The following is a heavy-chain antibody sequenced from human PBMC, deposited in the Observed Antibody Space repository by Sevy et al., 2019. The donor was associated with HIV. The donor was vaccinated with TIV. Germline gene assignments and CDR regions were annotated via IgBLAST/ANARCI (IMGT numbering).Heavy chain of an antibody. CDR1: GYTFTAYY. Sequence: ASVKVSCKASGYTFTAYYMHWVRQAPGQGLEWMGWINPNSGGTNYAQKFQGRVTMTRDTSISTAYMELSRLRSDDTAVYYCARIHDSGAAFDIWGQGTMVTVSS. CDR2: INPNSGGT. J-gene: IGHJ3*02. CDR3: ARIHDSGAAFDI. V-gene: IGHV1-2*02. D-gene: IGHD5-12*01.